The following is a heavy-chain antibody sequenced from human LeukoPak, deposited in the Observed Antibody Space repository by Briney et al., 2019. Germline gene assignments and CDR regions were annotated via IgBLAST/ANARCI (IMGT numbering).Heavy chain of an antibody. J-gene: IGHJ4*02. D-gene: IGHD5-24*01. V-gene: IGHV4-59*01. Sequence: SETLSLTCTVSGGSISSYYWSWIRQPPGKGLEWIGYIYYSGSTNYNPSLKSRVTISVDTSKNQFSLKLSSVTAADTAVYYCARVMATVYFDYWGQGTLVTVPS. CDR2: IYYSGST. CDR1: GGSISSYY. CDR3: ARVMATVYFDY.